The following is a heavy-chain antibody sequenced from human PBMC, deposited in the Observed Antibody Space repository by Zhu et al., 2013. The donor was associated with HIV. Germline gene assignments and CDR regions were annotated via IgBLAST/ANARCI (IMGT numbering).Heavy chain of an antibody. CDR1: GFTFSSYE. Sequence: EVQLVESGGGLVQPGGSLRLSCAASGFTFSSYEMNWVRQAPGKGLEWVSYISSSGSTIYYADSVKGRFTISRDNAKNSLYLQMNSLRAEDTAVYYCARVLLLVHYYYYGMDVWGQGTTVTVSS. CDR2: ISSSGSTI. CDR3: ARVLLLVHYYYYGMDV. V-gene: IGHV3-48*03. D-gene: IGHD1-26*01. J-gene: IGHJ6*02.